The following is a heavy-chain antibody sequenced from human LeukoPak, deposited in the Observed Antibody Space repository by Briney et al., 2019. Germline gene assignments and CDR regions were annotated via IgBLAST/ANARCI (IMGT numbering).Heavy chain of an antibody. J-gene: IGHJ4*02. D-gene: IGHD3-9*01. CDR3: ARGADAYDILTGNPFDY. CDR2: ISSSSSYT. Sequence: GGSLRLSCAASGFTFSDYHMSWIRQAPGKGLEWVSYISSSSSYTNYADSVKGRFTISRDNAKNSLYLQMNSLRAEDTAVYYCARGADAYDILTGNPFDYWGQGTLVTVSS. CDR1: GFTFSDYH. V-gene: IGHV3-11*06.